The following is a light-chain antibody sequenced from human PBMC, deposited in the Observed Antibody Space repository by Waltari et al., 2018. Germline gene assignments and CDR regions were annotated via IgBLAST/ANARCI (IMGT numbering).Light chain of an antibody. Sequence: EILLTQYPGTLSLSPGERATLSCRASQSVTRDIAWYQQKPCQAPRLLIYGASNRANGIPDRFRGSGSGTDFSLTISRLEPEDFAVYDCQHYVRLPATFSQGTKVEIK. CDR3: QHYVRLPAT. J-gene: IGKJ1*01. CDR2: GAS. CDR1: QSVTRD. V-gene: IGKV3-20*01.